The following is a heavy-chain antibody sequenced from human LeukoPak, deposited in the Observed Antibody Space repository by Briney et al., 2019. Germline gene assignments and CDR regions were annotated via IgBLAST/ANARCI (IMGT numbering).Heavy chain of an antibody. J-gene: IGHJ3*02. V-gene: IGHV3-30*04. CDR1: GFTFSSYA. D-gene: IGHD3-22*01. Sequence: PGGSLRFSCAASGFTFSSYAMHWVRQAPGKGLEWVAVISYDGSNKYYADSVKGRFTISRDNSKNTLYLQMNSLRAEDTAVYYCARDRGDSSGYYYDAFDIWGQGTMVTASS. CDR3: ARDRGDSSGYYYDAFDI. CDR2: ISYDGSNK.